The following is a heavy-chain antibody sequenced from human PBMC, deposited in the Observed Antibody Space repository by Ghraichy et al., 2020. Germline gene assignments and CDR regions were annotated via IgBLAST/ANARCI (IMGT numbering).Heavy chain of an antibody. CDR2: IYPGDSDT. CDR1: GYSFTSYW. Sequence: GESLNISCKGSGYSFTSYWIGWVRQMPGKGLEWMGIIYPGDSDTRYSPSFQGQVTISADKSISTAYLQWSSLKASDTAMYYCARHGGAVEQQLGPGYYYGMHVWGQGTTVTVSS. V-gene: IGHV5-51*01. D-gene: IGHD6-13*01. J-gene: IGHJ6*02. CDR3: ARHGGAVEQQLGPGYYYGMHV.